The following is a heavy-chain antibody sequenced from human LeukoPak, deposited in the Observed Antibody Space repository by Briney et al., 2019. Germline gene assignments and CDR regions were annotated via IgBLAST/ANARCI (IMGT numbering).Heavy chain of an antibody. J-gene: IGHJ4*02. CDR1: GGSFSGYY. CDR3: ARGGYRGYSNY. Sequence: SETLSLTCAVYGGSFSGYYWSWIRQPPGKGLEWIGEINHSGSTNYNPSLKSRVTISVDTSKNQFFLKLSSVTAADTAVYYCARGGYRGYSNYWGQGTLVSVSS. CDR2: INHSGST. V-gene: IGHV4-34*01. D-gene: IGHD5-18*01.